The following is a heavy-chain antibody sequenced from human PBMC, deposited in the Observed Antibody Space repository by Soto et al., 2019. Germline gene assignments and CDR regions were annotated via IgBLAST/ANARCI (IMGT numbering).Heavy chain of an antibody. V-gene: IGHV3-23*01. CDR1: GFTFRNFA. CDR2: ISSSGGTI. J-gene: IGHJ1*01. Sequence: GGSLRLSCGTSGFTFRNFAMSWVRQAPGKGLEWVSTISSSGGTIYYGESVKGRFTISRDNSKNTLYLQMNSLRGDDTAVYYCANLGYCSGSNCPLQHWGPGTLVTVSS. CDR3: ANLGYCSGSNCPLQH. D-gene: IGHD2-15*01.